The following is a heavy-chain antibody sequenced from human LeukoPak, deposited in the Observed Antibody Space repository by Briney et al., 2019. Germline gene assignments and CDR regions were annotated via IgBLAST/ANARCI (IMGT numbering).Heavy chain of an antibody. Sequence: PSETLPLTCTVSGGSISSGDYYWSWIRQPPGKGLEWIGYIYYSGSTYYNPSLKSRVTISVDTSKNQFSLKLSSVTAADTAVYYCARDLKGTVTDYWGQGTLVTVSS. CDR1: GGSISSGDYY. J-gene: IGHJ4*02. CDR2: IYYSGST. CDR3: ARDLKGTVTDY. D-gene: IGHD4-17*01. V-gene: IGHV4-30-4*01.